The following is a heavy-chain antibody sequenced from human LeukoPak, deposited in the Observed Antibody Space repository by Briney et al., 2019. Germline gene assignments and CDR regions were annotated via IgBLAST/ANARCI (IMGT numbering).Heavy chain of an antibody. CDR2: IYYSGNT. CDR1: DGSISSSAYY. V-gene: IGHV4-39*01. Sequence: PSETLSLTCTVSDGSISSSAYYWGWIRQPPGKGLEWIGNIYYSGNTYYSPSLKGRVTISVDTSKNQFSLKLSSVTAADTAVYYCARLRGDSRGHYLYYFDSWVQGTPVSVSS. CDR3: ARLRGDSRGHYLYYFDS. J-gene: IGHJ4*02. D-gene: IGHD3-22*01.